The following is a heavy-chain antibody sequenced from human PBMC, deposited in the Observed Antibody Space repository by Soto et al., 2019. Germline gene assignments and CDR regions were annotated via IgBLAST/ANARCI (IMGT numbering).Heavy chain of an antibody. CDR1: GYTFTSNG. J-gene: IGHJ6*03. CDR3: ASNFRGYSYGSDYYYCSMDF. D-gene: IGHD5-18*01. CDR2: ISAYNGNT. V-gene: IGHV1-18*01. Sequence: ASVKVTCKASGYTFTSNGISWVQQEPGQGLEWMGWISAYNGNTNYAQKLQGRVTMTTDTSTSTAYMELRSLRSDDTAVYYCASNFRGYSYGSDYYYCSMDFCCKATTVT.